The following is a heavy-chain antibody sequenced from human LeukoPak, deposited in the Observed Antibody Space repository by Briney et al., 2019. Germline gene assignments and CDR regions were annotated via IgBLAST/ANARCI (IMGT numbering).Heavy chain of an antibody. V-gene: IGHV3-48*04. J-gene: IGHJ3*02. D-gene: IGHD1-26*01. CDR1: GFTFSSYS. CDR3: ARAWELRLNDAFDI. CDR2: ISSSSSTI. Sequence: QPGGSLRLSCAASGFTFSSYSMNWVRQAPGKGLEWVSYISSSSSTIYYADSVKGRFTISRDNAKNSLYLQMNSLRAEDTAVYYCARAWELRLNDAFDIWGQGTMVTVSS.